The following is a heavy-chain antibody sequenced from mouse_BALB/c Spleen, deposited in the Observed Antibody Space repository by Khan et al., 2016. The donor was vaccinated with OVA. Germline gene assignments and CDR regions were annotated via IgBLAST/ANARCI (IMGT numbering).Heavy chain of an antibody. D-gene: IGHD2-14*01. CDR1: GYSITSDYA. CDR3: ARGRYRYPFAY. CDR2: ISYSGST. V-gene: IGHV3-2*02. Sequence: EVQLQESGPGLVKPSQSLSLTCTVTGYSITSDYAWNWIRQFPGNKLEWMGYISYSGSTSYNPSLKSRISITRDTSKNQFFLQLNSVTTEDTATYYCARGRYRYPFAYWGQGTLVTDSA. J-gene: IGHJ3*01.